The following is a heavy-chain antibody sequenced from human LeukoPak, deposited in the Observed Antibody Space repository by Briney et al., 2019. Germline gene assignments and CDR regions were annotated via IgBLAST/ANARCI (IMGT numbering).Heavy chain of an antibody. CDR3: ARVIVAAAGYDFFDY. Sequence: SETLSLTCTVSGGSISSSSYYWGWIRQPPGKGLEWIGSIYYSGSTYYNPSLKSRVTISVDTSKNQFSLKLSSVTAADTAVYYCARVIVAAAGYDFFDYWGQGTLVTVSS. J-gene: IGHJ4*02. D-gene: IGHD6-13*01. CDR1: GGSISSSSYY. V-gene: IGHV4-39*07. CDR2: IYYSGST.